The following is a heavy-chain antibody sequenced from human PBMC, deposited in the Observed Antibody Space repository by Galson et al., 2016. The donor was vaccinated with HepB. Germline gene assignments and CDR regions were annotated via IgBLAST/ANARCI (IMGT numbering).Heavy chain of an antibody. V-gene: IGHV3-30*03. CDR3: ARGGYDDYEIDY. Sequence: SLRLSCAASGFTFSYHGMHWVRQAPGKGLEWVAVISYDGSKTYYADFVKGRFTISRDNARNTLYLQMDSLRAEDTAVYYCARGGYDDYEIDYWGQGTLVSVSS. CDR1: GFTFSYHG. CDR2: ISYDGSKT. D-gene: IGHD5-12*01. J-gene: IGHJ4*02.